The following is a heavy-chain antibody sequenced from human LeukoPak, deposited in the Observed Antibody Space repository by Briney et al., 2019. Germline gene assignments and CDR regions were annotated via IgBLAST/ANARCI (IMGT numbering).Heavy chain of an antibody. CDR1: GFTFSSYG. CDR2: ISYDGSNK. J-gene: IGHJ5*02. Sequence: GGSLRLSCAASGFTFSSYGMHWVRQAPGKGLEWVAVISYDGSNKYYADSVKGRFTLSRDNSKNTLYLQMNSLRAEDTAVYYCARDSRSVGATWFDPWGQGTLVTVSS. D-gene: IGHD1-26*01. V-gene: IGHV3-30*03. CDR3: ARDSRSVGATWFDP.